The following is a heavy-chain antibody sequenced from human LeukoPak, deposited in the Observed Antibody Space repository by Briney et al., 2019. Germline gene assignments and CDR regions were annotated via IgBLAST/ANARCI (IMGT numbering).Heavy chain of an antibody. V-gene: IGHV4-34*01. J-gene: IGHJ4*02. CDR2: INHSGST. Sequence: NASETLSLTCAVYGGSFSGYYWSWIRQPPGEGLEWIGEINHSGSTNYNPSLKSRVTISVDTSKNQFSLKLSSVTAADTAVYYCARGRIGYGSGSYFFDYWGQGTLVTVSS. D-gene: IGHD3-10*01. CDR1: GGSFSGYY. CDR3: ARGRIGYGSGSYFFDY.